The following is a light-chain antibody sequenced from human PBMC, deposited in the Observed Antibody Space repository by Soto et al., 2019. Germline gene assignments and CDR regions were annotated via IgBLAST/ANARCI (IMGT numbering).Light chain of an antibody. Sequence: DIQMTQSPSTLSASVGDRVTITCRASQSIRTWLAWYQQKPGTAPKLLIYEASTLQSGVPSRFSGFRSGTEFTLTVSSLQPDDFATYYCQHYNSYSEAFGQGTKVELK. CDR3: QHYNSYSEA. CDR2: EAS. CDR1: QSIRTW. V-gene: IGKV1-5*03. J-gene: IGKJ1*01.